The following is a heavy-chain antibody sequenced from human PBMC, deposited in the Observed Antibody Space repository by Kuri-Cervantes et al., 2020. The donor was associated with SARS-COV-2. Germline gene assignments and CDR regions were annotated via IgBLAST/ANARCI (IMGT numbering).Heavy chain of an antibody. CDR1: GFTFSSYA. D-gene: IGHD6-13*01. CDR2: ISGSGGST. V-gene: IGHV3-23*01. Sequence: GESLKISCAASGFTFSSYAMSWVRQAPGKGLEWVSSISGSGGSTYYADSVKGRFTTSRDNSKNTLYLQMNSLRAEDTAVYYCARGGWIAATDYFDYWGQGTLVTVSS. CDR3: ARGGWIAATDYFDY. J-gene: IGHJ4*02.